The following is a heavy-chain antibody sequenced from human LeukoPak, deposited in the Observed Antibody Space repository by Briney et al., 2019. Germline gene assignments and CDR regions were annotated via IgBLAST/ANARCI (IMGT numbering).Heavy chain of an antibody. V-gene: IGHV4-4*02. Sequence: PSGTLSLTCAVSGGSISSNNWWGWVRQPPGKGLEWIGEIYHSGSPNYNPSLKSRVTISVDKSRNHFSLNLSSVTASDTAVYYCARVNINNWHSCDYWGQGTLVTVSS. CDR1: GGSISSNNW. CDR2: IYHSGSP. CDR3: ARVNINNWHSCDY. D-gene: IGHD1-1*01. J-gene: IGHJ4*02.